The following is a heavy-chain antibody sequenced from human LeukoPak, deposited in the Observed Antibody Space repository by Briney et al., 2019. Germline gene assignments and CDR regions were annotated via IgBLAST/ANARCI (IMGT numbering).Heavy chain of an antibody. D-gene: IGHD3-22*01. CDR1: GYTFTAQY. CDR2: ISGYNGNT. Sequence: ASVKVSCKASGYTFTAQYMHWVRQAPGQGLEWMGWISGYNGNTNYAQKLQGRLTMTTDTSTSTAYIELRGLRSDDTAVYYCARDLAWGSEYDSRTSAWLDSWGQGTLVTVSS. CDR3: ARDLAWGSEYDSRTSAWLDS. V-gene: IGHV1-18*01. J-gene: IGHJ5*01.